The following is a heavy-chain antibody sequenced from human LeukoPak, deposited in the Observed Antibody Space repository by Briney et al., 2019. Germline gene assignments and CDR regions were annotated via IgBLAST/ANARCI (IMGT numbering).Heavy chain of an antibody. Sequence: GRSLRLSCAASGCPFSTFGMHWVRQAPGKGLVRVAAIAYDGSVKYYPDSLKGRLTISRDNSKNTLYLQMNSLRTEDTAAYSCAKDRTVVGATSFDYWGLGTLVTVSS. J-gene: IGHJ4*02. D-gene: IGHD1-26*01. V-gene: IGHV3-30*18. CDR2: IAYDGSVK. CDR3: AKDRTVVGATSFDY. CDR1: GCPFSTFG.